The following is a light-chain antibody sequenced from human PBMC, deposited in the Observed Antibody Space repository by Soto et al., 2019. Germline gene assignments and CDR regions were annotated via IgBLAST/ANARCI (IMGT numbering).Light chain of an antibody. Sequence: ETVLTQSPATLSLSPGERATLSCRASQNVDIYLAWYQQKPGQAPRLLIYDASNRATGVPTRFSGSGSGTEFPLTISSLEPEDFALYSCQQRRNWPPLTFGQVKRLESK. J-gene: IGKJ5*01. CDR3: QQRRNWPPLT. V-gene: IGKV3-11*01. CDR2: DAS. CDR1: QNVDIY.